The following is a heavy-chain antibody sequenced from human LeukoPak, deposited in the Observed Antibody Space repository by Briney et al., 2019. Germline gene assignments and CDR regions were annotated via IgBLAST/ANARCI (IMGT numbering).Heavy chain of an antibody. J-gene: IGHJ6*02. Sequence: SETLSLTCTVSGGSISSYYWSWIRQPPGKGLEWIGYIYYSGSTNYNPSLKSRVTISVDTSKNQFSLKLSSVTAADTAVYYCANVVVPAARWSDYYYGMDVWGQGTTVTVSS. D-gene: IGHD2-2*01. CDR2: IYYSGST. CDR3: ANVVVPAARWSDYYYGMDV. V-gene: IGHV4-59*08. CDR1: GGSISSYY.